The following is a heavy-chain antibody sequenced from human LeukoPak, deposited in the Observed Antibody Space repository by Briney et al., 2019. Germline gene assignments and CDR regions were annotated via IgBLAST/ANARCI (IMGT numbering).Heavy chain of an antibody. Sequence: PSETLSLTCAVYGGSFSGYYWSWIRQPPGKGLEWIGEINHSGSTNYNPSLKSRVTISVDTSKNQFSLKLSSVTAADTAVYYCARRYSTSFGVSWFDPWGQGTLVTVSS. CDR2: INHSGST. D-gene: IGHD6-13*01. CDR1: GGSFSGYY. V-gene: IGHV4-34*01. J-gene: IGHJ5*02. CDR3: ARRYSTSFGVSWFDP.